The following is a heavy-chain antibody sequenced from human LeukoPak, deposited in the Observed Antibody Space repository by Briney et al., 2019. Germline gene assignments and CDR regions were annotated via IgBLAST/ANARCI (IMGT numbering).Heavy chain of an antibody. CDR2: IKQDGSEK. J-gene: IGHJ6*03. CDR1: GFTFSSYW. V-gene: IGHV3-7*01. Sequence: PGGSLRLSCAASGFTFSSYWMSWVRQAPGKGLEWVANIKQDGSEKYYVDPVKGRFTISRDNAKNSLYLQMNSLRAEDTAVYYCARGKRSHCTNGVCYFYYYYYMDVWGKGTTVTVSS. CDR3: ARGKRSHCTNGVCYFYYYYYMDV. D-gene: IGHD2-8*01.